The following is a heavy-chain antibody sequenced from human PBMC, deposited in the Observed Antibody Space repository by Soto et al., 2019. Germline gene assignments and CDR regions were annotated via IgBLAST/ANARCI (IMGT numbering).Heavy chain of an antibody. D-gene: IGHD3-10*01. CDR3: AHTGRLRIGSNTNGWYFDL. Sequence: QITLKESGTTLVKPTQTLTLTCTFSGFSLRTSGVGVGWIRQPPGKALEWLALIYWDDDKRYSPSLKSRLTINKDTTKIQVVLTMTTMAPVDTATYYCAHTGRLRIGSNTNGWYFDLWGRGTLVTVYS. CDR1: GFSLRTSGVG. J-gene: IGHJ2*01. V-gene: IGHV2-5*02. CDR2: IYWDDDK.